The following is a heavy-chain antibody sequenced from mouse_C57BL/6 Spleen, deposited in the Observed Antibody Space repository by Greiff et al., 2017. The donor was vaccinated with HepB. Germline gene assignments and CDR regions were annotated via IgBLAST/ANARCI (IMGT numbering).Heavy chain of an antibody. Sequence: EVHLVESGGGLVQPGESLKFSCESYDYEFPSHDMSWVRQTPEKRLELVAAINSDGGSTYYPDTMERRIIISRDNTKKTLYLQMSRLRSEDTALYYCARRCYSYPFAYWGQGTLVTVSA. CDR3: ARRCYSYPFAY. CDR1: DYEFPSHD. CDR2: INSDGGST. V-gene: IGHV5-2*01. J-gene: IGHJ3*01. D-gene: IGHD2-12*01.